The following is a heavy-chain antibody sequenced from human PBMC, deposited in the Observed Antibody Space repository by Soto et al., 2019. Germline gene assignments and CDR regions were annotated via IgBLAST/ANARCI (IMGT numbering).Heavy chain of an antibody. CDR2: IWYDGSRE. CDR3: VRFAGNTFDI. V-gene: IGHV3-33*01. Sequence: QVQLVESGGGVVQPGRSLRLSCAASGFTFRSYGMHWVRQAPGKGLEWVAVIWYDGSREYYADSVKGRFTISRDNSKNTLYLQMNSLRVEDTAVYHCVRFAGNTFDIWCQGTMVTVSS. J-gene: IGHJ3*02. CDR1: GFTFRSYG.